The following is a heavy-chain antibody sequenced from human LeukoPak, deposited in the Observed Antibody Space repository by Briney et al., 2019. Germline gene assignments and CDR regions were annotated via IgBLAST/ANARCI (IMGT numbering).Heavy chain of an antibody. V-gene: IGHV1-18*01. CDR1: GYTFISYG. J-gene: IGHJ6*03. CDR3: ARGRGSGWSYYYYYMDV. CDR2: ISAYNGNT. D-gene: IGHD6-19*01. Sequence: ASVKVSCKASGYTFISYGISWVRQAPGQRAEWMGWISAYNGNTNYAQKLQGRVTMTTDTSTSTAYMELRSLRSDDTAVYYCARGRGSGWSYYYYYMDVWGKGTTVTVSS.